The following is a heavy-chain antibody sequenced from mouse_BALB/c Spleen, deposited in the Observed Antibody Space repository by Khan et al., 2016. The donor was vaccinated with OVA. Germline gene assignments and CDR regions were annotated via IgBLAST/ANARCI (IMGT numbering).Heavy chain of an antibody. CDR1: GYSITSGYG. Sequence: EVELVESGPGLVKPSQSLSLTCTVTGYSITSGYGWNWIRQFPGNKLEWMGYISYSGSTNNNPSLKSRISITRDTYKNQFFLQLNSVTTEDTATYYCARTARIKYWGQGTTLTVSS. V-gene: IGHV3-2*02. CDR3: ARTARIKY. D-gene: IGHD1-2*01. CDR2: ISYSGST. J-gene: IGHJ2*01.